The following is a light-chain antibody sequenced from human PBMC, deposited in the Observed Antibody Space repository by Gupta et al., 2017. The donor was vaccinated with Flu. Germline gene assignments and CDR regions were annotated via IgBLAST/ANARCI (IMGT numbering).Light chain of an antibody. CDR2: QHT. CDR3: QAWDSNCVV. Sequence: SYELPQPPSVSVSPGQTASITCSGHRLGDNYACWYQQKPGQSPVLVIYQHTVRPAGIPERFSGSTSVNTATLTISGTQARDAADYYCQAWDSNCVVFGGGTKLTVL. V-gene: IGLV3-1*01. J-gene: IGLJ2*01. CDR1: RLGDNY.